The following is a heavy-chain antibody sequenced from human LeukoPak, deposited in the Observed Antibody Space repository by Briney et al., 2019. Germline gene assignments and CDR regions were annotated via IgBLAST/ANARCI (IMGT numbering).Heavy chain of an antibody. D-gene: IGHD2-21*01. Sequence: GGSLRLSCAVSGFTVSGNYMSWVRQAPGKGLEWVAVISYDGSNKYYADSVKGRFTISRDNSKNTLYLQMNSLRAEDTAVYYCARDLYGGPYYFDYWGQGTLVTVSS. J-gene: IGHJ4*02. CDR2: ISYDGSNK. V-gene: IGHV3-30*03. CDR3: ARDLYGGPYYFDY. CDR1: GFTVSGNY.